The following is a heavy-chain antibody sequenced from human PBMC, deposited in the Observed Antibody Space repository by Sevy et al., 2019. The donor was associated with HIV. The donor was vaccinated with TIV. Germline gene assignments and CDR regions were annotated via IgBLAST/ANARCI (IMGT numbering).Heavy chain of an antibody. V-gene: IGHV1-24*01. Sequence: ASVKVSCKVSGYTLTKLSIHWVRQAPGKGLEWMGDFDPQDGETSYAERFQGRLTMTVDTSTDTAYMGQSSLTSEDTAVYYCATVGLRYYSGASSYQGDWFDPWGQGTLVTVSS. J-gene: IGHJ5*02. CDR1: GYTLTKLS. CDR2: FDPQDGET. D-gene: IGHD2-15*01. CDR3: ATVGLRYYSGASSYQGDWFDP.